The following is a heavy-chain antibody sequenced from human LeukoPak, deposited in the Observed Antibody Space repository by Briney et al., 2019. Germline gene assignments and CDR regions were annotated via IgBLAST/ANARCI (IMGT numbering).Heavy chain of an antibody. V-gene: IGHV1-2*02. D-gene: IGHD1-26*01. J-gene: IGHJ3*02. CDR3: ARESTNDVFDI. CDR2: INANSGGT. CDR1: GYTFTGYY. Sequence: GASVKVSCKASGYTFTGYYMHWVRQAPGQGLEWMGWINANSGGTNHAEKFQGRVTMTRDTSISTAYMELSRLRSDDTAVYYCARESTNDVFDIWGQGTMVTVSS.